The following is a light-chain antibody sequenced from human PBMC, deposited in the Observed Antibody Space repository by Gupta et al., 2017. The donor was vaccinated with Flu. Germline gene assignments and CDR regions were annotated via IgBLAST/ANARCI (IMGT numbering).Light chain of an antibody. CDR3: SSFTSSNTLV. J-gene: IGLJ2*01. CDR2: EVS. CDR1: SSDVGGCNY. V-gene: IGLV2-14*01. Sequence: QSALTQPASVSGSPGPSITLSCTGTSSDVGGCNYVSWYQHHPGKAPKLMIYEVSNRPSGVSNRFSGSKSGNTASLTISGLQAEDEADYYCSSFTSSNTLVFGGGTKVTVL.